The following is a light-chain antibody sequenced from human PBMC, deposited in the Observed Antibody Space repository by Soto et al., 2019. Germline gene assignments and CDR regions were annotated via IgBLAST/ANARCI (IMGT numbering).Light chain of an antibody. V-gene: IGKV3-11*01. J-gene: IGKJ1*01. CDR1: QSISRA. CDR3: QQGSTWPWT. CDR2: EAS. Sequence: EIVLTQSPDTLSVSPGERATLSCRASQSISRALAWYQQKLGQAPRLLIYEASDRATGIPARFSGSGSGTDFTLIISSLEPEDFAVYYCQQGSTWPWTFGQGTKVDIK.